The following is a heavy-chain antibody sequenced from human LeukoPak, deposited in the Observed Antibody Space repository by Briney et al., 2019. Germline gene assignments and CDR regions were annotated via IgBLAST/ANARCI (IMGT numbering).Heavy chain of an antibody. CDR3: AREGYYYYMDV. CDR2: IYYSGST. CDR1: GGSISTYY. V-gene: IGHV4-59*01. J-gene: IGHJ6*03. Sequence: SETLSLTCTVSGGSISTYYWSWLRQPPGKGLEWIGNIYYSGSTNYNPSLKSRVTISVDTSKNQFSLKLSSVTAADTAVYYCAREGYYYYMDVWGKGTTVTISS.